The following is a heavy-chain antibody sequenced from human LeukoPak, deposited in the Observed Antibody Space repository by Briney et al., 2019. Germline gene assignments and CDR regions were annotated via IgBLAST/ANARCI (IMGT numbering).Heavy chain of an antibody. Sequence: SETLSLTCAVYGGSFSGYYWSWIRQPPGKGLEWIGEINHSGGTNYNPSLKSRVTISVDTSKNQFSLKLSSVTAADTAVYYCARFGYSSSWSHWYFDLWGRGTLVTVSS. D-gene: IGHD6-13*01. V-gene: IGHV4-34*01. CDR2: INHSGGT. CDR1: GGSFSGYY. J-gene: IGHJ2*01. CDR3: ARFGYSSSWSHWYFDL.